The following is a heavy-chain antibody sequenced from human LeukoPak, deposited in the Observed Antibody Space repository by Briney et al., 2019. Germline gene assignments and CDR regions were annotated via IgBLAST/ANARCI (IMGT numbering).Heavy chain of an antibody. J-gene: IGHJ5*02. D-gene: IGHD2-2*01. V-gene: IGHV4-38-2*01. CDR2: IYHSGST. CDR3: ARGGIVVLPAADNWFDP. CDR1: GYSISSGYY. Sequence: SETLSLTCAVSGYSISSGYYWGWILQPPGKGLEWIGSIYHSGSTYYNPSLKSRVTISVDTSKNQFSLKLSSVTAADTAVYYCARGGIVVLPAADNWFDPWGQGTLVTVSS.